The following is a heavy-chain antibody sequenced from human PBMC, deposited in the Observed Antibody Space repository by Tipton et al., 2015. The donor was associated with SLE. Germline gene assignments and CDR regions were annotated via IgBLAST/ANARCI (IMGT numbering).Heavy chain of an antibody. D-gene: IGHD6-13*01. Sequence: TLSLTCTVSGGSIFSHYWSWIRQTPERGLEWIGEVFYTGETYYAPSLKNRVTISADTPRSQVSLNLRSVTAADTAVYYCARGLRADSTSHFDHWGPGTLVTVSS. V-gene: IGHV4-59*11. J-gene: IGHJ4*02. CDR3: ARGLRADSTSHFDH. CDR1: GGSIFSHY. CDR2: VFYTGET.